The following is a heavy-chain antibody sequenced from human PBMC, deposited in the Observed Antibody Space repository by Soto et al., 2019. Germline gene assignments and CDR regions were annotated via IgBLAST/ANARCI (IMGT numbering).Heavy chain of an antibody. V-gene: IGHV3-23*01. Sequence: PGGSLRLSCAASGFTCSRYAMSWVRQAPGKGLEWVSAISGSGGSTYYADSVKGRFTISRDNSKNTLYLQMNSLRAEDTAVYYCAKGYSGYDSFDYWGQGTLVTVSS. CDR2: ISGSGGST. J-gene: IGHJ4*02. CDR3: AKGYSGYDSFDY. D-gene: IGHD5-12*01. CDR1: GFTCSRYA.